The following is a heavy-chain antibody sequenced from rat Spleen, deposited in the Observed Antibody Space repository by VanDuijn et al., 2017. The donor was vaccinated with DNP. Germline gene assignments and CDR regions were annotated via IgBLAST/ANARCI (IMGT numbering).Heavy chain of an antibody. D-gene: IGHD1-11*01. V-gene: IGHV4-2*01. CDR2: INKDSSRI. CDR3: TRGPNYGGDSDYFDY. Sequence: EVKLVESGGGLVQPGRSLKLSCAASGFIFFDYWMGWVRQAPGKGLEWIGEINKDSSRINYNTTLRVKFTISRDNVQNTLNLQTSTLGSEDTAIYFCTRGPNYGGDSDYFDYWGQGVMVTVSS. CDR1: GFIFFDYW. J-gene: IGHJ2*01.